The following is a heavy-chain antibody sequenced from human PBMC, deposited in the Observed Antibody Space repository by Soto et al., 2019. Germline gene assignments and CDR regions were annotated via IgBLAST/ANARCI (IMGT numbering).Heavy chain of an antibody. J-gene: IGHJ5*02. D-gene: IGHD6-25*01. CDR2: MNPNNGNE. CDR1: GFTFITYE. V-gene: IGHV1-8*01. Sequence: SSVSVPGKASGFTFITYELSWVRQAAGQGLEWVGWMNPNNGNEGFAQKFRGRINMTRNTSISPAYLELSSLTSDDSAVYFCARRKERPAPNSLDLWGPGTQVTLSS. CDR3: ARRKERPAPNSLDL.